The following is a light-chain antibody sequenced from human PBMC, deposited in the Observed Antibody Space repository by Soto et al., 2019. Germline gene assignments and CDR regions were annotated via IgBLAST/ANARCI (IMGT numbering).Light chain of an antibody. Sequence: QSALTPPASVSGSPGQSITISCTGTSRDVGGYNYVSWYQQHPGKAPKLMIYEVSNRPSGVSNRFSGSKSGNTASLTISGLQAEDEADYYCSSYTSSSTRVFGGGTKVTVL. J-gene: IGLJ3*02. CDR2: EVS. V-gene: IGLV2-14*01. CDR3: SSYTSSSTRV. CDR1: SRDVGGYNY.